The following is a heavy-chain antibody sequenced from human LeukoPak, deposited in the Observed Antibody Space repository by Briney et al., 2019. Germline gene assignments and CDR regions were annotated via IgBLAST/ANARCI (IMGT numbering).Heavy chain of an antibody. J-gene: IGHJ4*02. Sequence: GGSLRLSCSASGFTFSTYFMHWVRQAPGKGLEYVSATSSNGGSTYYADSVKGRFTISRDNSKNTLYLQMSSLRAEDTAVYHCVKDDSYYYDSSGYPHWGQGTLVTVSS. CDR3: VKDDSYYYDSSGYPH. CDR2: TSSNGGST. CDR1: GFTFSTYF. D-gene: IGHD3-22*01. V-gene: IGHV3-64D*09.